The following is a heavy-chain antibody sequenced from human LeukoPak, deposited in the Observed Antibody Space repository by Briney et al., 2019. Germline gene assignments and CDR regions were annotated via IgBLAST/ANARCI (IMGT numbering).Heavy chain of an antibody. CDR2: ISGSGGST. CDR3: AKDRGSSSWYCLDY. V-gene: IGHV3-23*01. Sequence: GVSLRLSCAASGFTFSSYAMSWVRQAPGKGLEWASAISGSGGSTYYADSVKGRFTISRDNSKNTLYLQMNSLRAEDTAVYYCAKDRGSSSWYCLDYWGQGTLVTVSS. D-gene: IGHD6-13*01. CDR1: GFTFSSYA. J-gene: IGHJ4*02.